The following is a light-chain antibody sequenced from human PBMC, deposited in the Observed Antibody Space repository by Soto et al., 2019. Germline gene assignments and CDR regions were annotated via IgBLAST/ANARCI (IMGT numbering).Light chain of an antibody. Sequence: DIVMTQSPDSLAVSLGERATINCKSSQSVLYTSNNKNYLAWYQQRPGQPPKLLIYWASTRNAGVPDRFSGSGSGTDFCLTISSLQAEDVPVYYCQQYHNFPLTFGGGTKVQIK. CDR2: WAS. CDR3: QQYHNFPLT. V-gene: IGKV4-1*01. J-gene: IGKJ4*01. CDR1: QSVLYTSNNKNY.